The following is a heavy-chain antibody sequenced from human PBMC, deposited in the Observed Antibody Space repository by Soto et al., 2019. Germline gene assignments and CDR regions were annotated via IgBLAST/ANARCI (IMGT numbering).Heavy chain of an antibody. V-gene: IGHV3-30*18. D-gene: IGHD2-2*01. Sequence: GGSLRLSCAASGFTFSSYGMHWVRQAPGKGLEWVAVISYDGSNKYYADSVKGRFTISRDNSKNTLYLQMNSLRAEDTAVYYCAKGQWGYCSSTSCYFDWFDPWGQGTLVTVSS. J-gene: IGHJ5*02. CDR2: ISYDGSNK. CDR1: GFTFSSYG. CDR3: AKGQWGYCSSTSCYFDWFDP.